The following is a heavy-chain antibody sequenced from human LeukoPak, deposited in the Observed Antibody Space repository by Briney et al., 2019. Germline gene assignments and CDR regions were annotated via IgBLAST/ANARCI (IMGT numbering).Heavy chain of an antibody. CDR3: ARGDWGMYYFDY. CDR2: ISSDGSKK. CDR1: GFTFSSSG. V-gene: IGHV3-30*03. Sequence: GRSLRLSCAASGFTFSSSGMHWVRQAPGKGLEWVAVISSDGSKKYYADSVKGRFTISRDNSKNTLNLQMNSLRAEDTAVYYCARGDWGMYYFDYWGQGTLVTVSS. D-gene: IGHD7-27*01. J-gene: IGHJ4*02.